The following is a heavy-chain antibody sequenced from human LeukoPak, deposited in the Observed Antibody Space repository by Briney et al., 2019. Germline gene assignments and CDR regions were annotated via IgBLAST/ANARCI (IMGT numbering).Heavy chain of an antibody. V-gene: IGHV3-23*01. D-gene: IGHD2-2*01. Sequence: GGSLRLSCAASGFTFSSYAMSWVRQAPGKGLEWVSAISGSGGSTYYADSVKGRFTISRDNSKNTLYPQMNSLRAEDTAVYYCAKTTPFYCSSTSCHVGWFDPWGQGTLVTVSS. CDR1: GFTFSSYA. CDR3: AKTTPFYCSSTSCHVGWFDP. J-gene: IGHJ5*02. CDR2: ISGSGGST.